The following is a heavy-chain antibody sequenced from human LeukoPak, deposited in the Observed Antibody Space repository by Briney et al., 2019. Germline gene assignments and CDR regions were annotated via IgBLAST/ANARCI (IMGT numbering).Heavy chain of an antibody. Sequence: PSETLSLTCTVSGGSISSYYWNWVRQPPGKGLEWIGYIYYSGTTNYNPSLKSRVTMSVDTSKNQFSLKLSSVTAADTAVYYCARRLGYPYYFDYWGQGTLVTVSS. D-gene: IGHD5-18*01. CDR1: GGSISSYY. CDR3: ARRLGYPYYFDY. CDR2: IYYSGTT. V-gene: IGHV4-59*08. J-gene: IGHJ4*02.